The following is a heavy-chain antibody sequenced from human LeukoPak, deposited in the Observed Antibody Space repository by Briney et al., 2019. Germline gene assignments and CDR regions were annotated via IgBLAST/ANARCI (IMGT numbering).Heavy chain of an antibody. J-gene: IGHJ4*02. V-gene: IGHV4-39*07. D-gene: IGHD5-18*01. Sequence: PSETLSLTCTVSGGSISSSSYYWGWIRQPPGKGPEWIGSIYYSGSTYYNPSLKSRVTISVDTSKNQFSLKLSSVTAADTAVYYCARGYGEDHTPNDYWGQGTLVTVSS. CDR3: ARGYGEDHTPNDY. CDR1: GGSISSSSYY. CDR2: IYYSGST.